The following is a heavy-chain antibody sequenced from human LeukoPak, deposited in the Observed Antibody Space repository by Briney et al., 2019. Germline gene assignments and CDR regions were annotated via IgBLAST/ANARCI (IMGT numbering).Heavy chain of an antibody. CDR2: ISIGSSPYT. CDR1: GFTFSDHY. CDR3: ASYTLWYGDS. Sequence: GGSLRLSCAASGFTFSDHYIDWVRQAPGKGLEWVSSISIGSSPYTYYADSLKGRFTISRDNAKNSVCLQMNSLRPEDTAVYYCASYTLWYGDSWGQGTLVTVSS. J-gene: IGHJ4*02. D-gene: IGHD3-10*01. V-gene: IGHV3-69-1*01.